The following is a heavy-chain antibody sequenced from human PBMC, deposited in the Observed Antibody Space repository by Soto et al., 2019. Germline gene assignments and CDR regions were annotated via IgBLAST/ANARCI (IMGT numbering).Heavy chain of an antibody. CDR1: GGTFSSYA. CDR3: ARHRTTYYYDSSGYYFDY. CDR2: IIPIFGTA. Sequence: QVQLVQSGAEVKKPGSSVKVSCKASGGTFSSYAISWVRQAPGQGLEWMGGIIPIFGTANYAQKFQGRVTITADESTSTAYMELSSLRSEDTAVYYCARHRTTYYYDSSGYYFDYWGQGTLVTVSS. D-gene: IGHD3-22*01. V-gene: IGHV1-69*12. J-gene: IGHJ4*02.